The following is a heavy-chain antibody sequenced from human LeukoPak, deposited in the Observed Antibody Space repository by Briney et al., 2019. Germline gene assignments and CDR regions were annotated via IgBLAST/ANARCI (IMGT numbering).Heavy chain of an antibody. J-gene: IGHJ4*02. CDR3: ARDREGYCSSTSCQYFDY. V-gene: IGHV3-20*04. CDR1: GFTFDDYG. CDR2: INWNGGST. D-gene: IGHD2-2*01. Sequence: PGRSLRLSCAASGFTFDDYGMSWVRQAPGKGLEWVSGINWNGGSTGYADSVKGRFTISRDNAKNSLYLQMNSLRAEDTALYYCARDREGYCSSTSCQYFDYWGQGTLVTVSS.